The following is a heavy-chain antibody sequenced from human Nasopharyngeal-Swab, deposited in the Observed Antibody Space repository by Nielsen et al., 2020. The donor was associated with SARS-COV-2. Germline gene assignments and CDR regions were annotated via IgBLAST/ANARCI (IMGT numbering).Heavy chain of an antibody. CDR3: ARHSGWSFDY. V-gene: IGHV3-9*01. CDR2: ISWNSGST. J-gene: IGHJ4*02. Sequence: GGSLRLSCAASGFTFDDYAMHWVRQAPGKGLEWVSGISWNSGSTGYADSVKGRFTISRDNAKNSLYLQVNSLRAEDTAVYYCARHSGWSFDYWGQGTLVTVSS. D-gene: IGHD6-19*01. CDR1: GFTFDDYA.